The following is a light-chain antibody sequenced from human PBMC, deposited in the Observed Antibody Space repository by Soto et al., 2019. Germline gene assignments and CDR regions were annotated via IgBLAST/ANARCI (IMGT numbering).Light chain of an antibody. CDR2: GAS. Sequence: IQLNQSTSSLSASVGDRVTITCRATHGIINYLAWYQQKPGKAPKLLIYGASTFQSGVPSRFGGSGSGTDFPLTVSSLQPQYFATYSCQQLVLYPPTFGPGTKLDIK. J-gene: IGKJ3*01. CDR1: HGIINY. V-gene: IGKV1-9*01. CDR3: QQLVLYPPT.